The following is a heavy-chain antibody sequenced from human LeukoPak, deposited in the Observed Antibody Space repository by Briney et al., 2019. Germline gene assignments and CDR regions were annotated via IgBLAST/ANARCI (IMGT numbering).Heavy chain of an antibody. J-gene: IGHJ4*02. CDR2: IYPDDSDA. CDR3: ARRPTTNFDF. Sequence: GASLQISSKASGYKFINYWIAWVRQLPGKGLEWMGTIYPDDSDARYSPSFQGQVTLSVDRSVTTAYLQWSSLKASDTAIYYCARRPTTNFDFWGQGTLVTVSS. CDR1: GYKFINYW. D-gene: IGHD1-26*01. V-gene: IGHV5-51*01.